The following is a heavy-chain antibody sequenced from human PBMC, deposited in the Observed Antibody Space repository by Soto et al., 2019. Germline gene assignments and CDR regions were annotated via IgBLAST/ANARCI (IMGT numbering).Heavy chain of an antibody. CDR3: AREGSYSSGLYYWFDP. CDR2: IYTSGST. D-gene: IGHD6-19*01. J-gene: IGHJ5*02. CDR1: GGSISSYY. Sequence: PSETLSLTCTVSGGSISSYYWSWIRQPAGKGLEWIGRIYTSGSTNYNPSLKSRVTMSVDTSKNQFSLKLSSVTAADTAVYYCAREGSYSSGLYYWFDPWGQGTLVTVSS. V-gene: IGHV4-4*07.